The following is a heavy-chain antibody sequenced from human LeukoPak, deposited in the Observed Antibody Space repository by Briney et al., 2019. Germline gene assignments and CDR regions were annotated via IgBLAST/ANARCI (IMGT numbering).Heavy chain of an antibody. Sequence: VASVKVSCKASGGTFSSYAISWVRQAPGQGLEWMGGIIPIFGTANYAQKFQGRVTITTDESTSTAYMELSSLRSEDTAVYYWARAIMGMIVSRYYFDYWDQGTLVAVSS. J-gene: IGHJ4*02. D-gene: IGHD3-22*01. CDR1: GGTFSSYA. CDR3: ARAIMGMIVSRYYFDY. CDR2: IIPIFGTA. V-gene: IGHV1-69*05.